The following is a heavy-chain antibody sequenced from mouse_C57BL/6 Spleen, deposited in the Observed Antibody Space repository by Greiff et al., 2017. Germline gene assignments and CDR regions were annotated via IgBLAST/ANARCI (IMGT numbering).Heavy chain of an antibody. CDR3: ARHEHDGYYYAMDY. V-gene: IGHV5-12*01. D-gene: IGHD2-3*01. CDR2: ISNGGGST. CDR1: GFTFSDYY. J-gene: IGHJ4*01. Sequence: DVKVVESGGGLVQPGGSLKLSCAASGFTFSDYYMYWVRQTPEKRLEWVAYISNGGGSTYYPDTVKGRFPISKDNAKNTLYLQMSRLKSEDTAMYYYARHEHDGYYYAMDYWGQGTSVTVSS.